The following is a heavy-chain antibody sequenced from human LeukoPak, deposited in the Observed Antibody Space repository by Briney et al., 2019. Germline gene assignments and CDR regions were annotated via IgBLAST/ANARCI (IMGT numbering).Heavy chain of an antibody. CDR1: GYTFTSYG. CDR2: ISAYNGNT. CDR3: ARDSSTGASGWYGVFDY. Sequence: ASVKVSCKASGYTFTSYGISWVRQAPGQGLEWMGWISAYNGNTNYAQKLQGRVTMTTDTSTSTAYMELRSLRSDDTAVYYCARDSSTGASGWYGVFDYWGQGTLVTVSS. D-gene: IGHD6-19*01. V-gene: IGHV1-18*04. J-gene: IGHJ4*02.